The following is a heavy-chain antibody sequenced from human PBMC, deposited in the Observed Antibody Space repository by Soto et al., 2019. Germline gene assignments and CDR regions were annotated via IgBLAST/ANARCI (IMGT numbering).Heavy chain of an antibody. CDR1: GYTFTSYA. J-gene: IGHJ5*02. V-gene: IGHV1-3*01. Sequence: QVPLVQSGAEVKKPGASVKVSCKASGYTFTSYAMHWVRQAPGQRLEWMGWINAGNGNTKYSQKFQGRVTITRDTSASTAYMELSSLRSEDTAVYYCARKGRTGLYNWNYNNWFDPWGQGTLVTVSS. D-gene: IGHD1-7*01. CDR2: INAGNGNT. CDR3: ARKGRTGLYNWNYNNWFDP.